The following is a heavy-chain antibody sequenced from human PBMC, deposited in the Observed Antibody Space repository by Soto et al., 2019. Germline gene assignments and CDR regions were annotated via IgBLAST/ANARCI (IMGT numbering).Heavy chain of an antibody. D-gene: IGHD3-22*01. V-gene: IGHV1-69*13. CDR1: GGTFSSYA. Sequence: GASVKVSCKASGGTFSSYAISWVRQAPGQGLEWMGGIIPIFGTANYAQKFQGRVTITADESTSTAYMELSSLRSEDTAVYYCARATYYYDSSGYFYYYYYYGMDVWGQGTTVTVSS. CDR3: ARATYYYDSSGYFYYYYYYGMDV. CDR2: IIPIFGTA. J-gene: IGHJ6*02.